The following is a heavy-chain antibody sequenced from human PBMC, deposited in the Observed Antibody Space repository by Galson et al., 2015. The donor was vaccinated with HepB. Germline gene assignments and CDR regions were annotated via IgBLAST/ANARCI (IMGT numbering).Heavy chain of an antibody. J-gene: IGHJ4*02. Sequence: SLRLSCAASGFTFTRYAITWVRQAPGKGLEYISSISGDGGATYYADSVKGRFTISRDNSKNTVYLQVNSLRAEDTAVYFCAKVAILGATPHYFDYWGQGILVTVSS. D-gene: IGHD3-16*01. CDR2: ISGDGGAT. V-gene: IGHV3-23*01. CDR3: AKVAILGATPHYFDY. CDR1: GFTFTRYA.